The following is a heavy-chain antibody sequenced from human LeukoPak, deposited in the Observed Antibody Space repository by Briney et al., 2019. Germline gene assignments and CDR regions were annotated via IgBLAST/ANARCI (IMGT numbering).Heavy chain of an antibody. D-gene: IGHD4-11*01. V-gene: IGHV1-69*01. J-gene: IGHJ3*02. CDR3: ARDRDYSNYELLDAFDI. Sequence: SVKVSCKASGGTFSSYAISWVRQAPGQGLEWMGGIIPIFGTANYAQKFQGRVTITADESTSTAYMELSSLRSEDTAVYYCARDRDYSNYELLDAFDIWGQGTMVTVSS. CDR2: IIPIFGTA. CDR1: GGTFSSYA.